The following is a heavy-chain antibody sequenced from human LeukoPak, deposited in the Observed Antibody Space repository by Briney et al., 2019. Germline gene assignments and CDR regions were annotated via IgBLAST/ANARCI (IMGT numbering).Heavy chain of an antibody. CDR1: GYTFTGYY. CDR2: INPNSGDT. CDR3: ARVSSSSVVDAFDI. Sequence: ASVKVSCKASGYTFTGYYIHWVRQAPGQGLEWMGWINPNSGDTNYAQKFQGRVTMTRDTSISTAYMELSRLRSDDTAVYYCARVSSSSVVDAFDIWGQGTMVTVSS. J-gene: IGHJ3*02. V-gene: IGHV1-2*02. D-gene: IGHD6-6*01.